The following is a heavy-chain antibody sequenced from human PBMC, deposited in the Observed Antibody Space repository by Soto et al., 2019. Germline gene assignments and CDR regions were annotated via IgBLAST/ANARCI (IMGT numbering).Heavy chain of an antibody. CDR2: ISGSGGST. Sequence: PGGSLRLSCAASGFTFSSYSMNWVRQAPGKGLEWVSAISGSGGSTYYADSVKGRFTISRDNSKNTLYLQMNSLRAEDTAVYYCAKRSTVTINYYYYYYMDVWGKGTTVTVSS. V-gene: IGHV3-23*01. D-gene: IGHD4-17*01. CDR3: AKRSTVTINYYYYYYMDV. CDR1: GFTFSSYS. J-gene: IGHJ6*03.